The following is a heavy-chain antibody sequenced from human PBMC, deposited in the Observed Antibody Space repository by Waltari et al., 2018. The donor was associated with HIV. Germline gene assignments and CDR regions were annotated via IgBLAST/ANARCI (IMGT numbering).Heavy chain of an antibody. D-gene: IGHD6-19*01. CDR1: GFTFDAYA. J-gene: IGHJ4*02. CDR3: AKDTSGWYDPRGFDY. V-gene: IGHV3-9*01. CDR2: ISWNSGSI. Sequence: EVQLVESGGGLVQPGRSLRLSCAASGFTFDAYAMPWVGHAPGKGVEWVSGISWNSGSIGYADSVKGRFTISRDNAKNSLYLQMNSLRAEDTALYYCAKDTSGWYDPRGFDYWGQGTLVTVSS.